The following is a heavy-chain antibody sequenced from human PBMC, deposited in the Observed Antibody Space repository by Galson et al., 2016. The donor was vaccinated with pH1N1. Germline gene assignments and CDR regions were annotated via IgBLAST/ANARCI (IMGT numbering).Heavy chain of an antibody. Sequence: SLRLSCASYAFSVRNNFMTWVRQPPGKALEWVSTIYSDGSTNYGDFVKDRFTVSRDISENTVFLQLNSLRVDDTAVYYCAGDKRRYLDSWGQGTLVTVSP. CDR1: AFSVRNNF. CDR3: AGDKRRYLDS. V-gene: IGHV3-53*01. J-gene: IGHJ4*02. CDR2: IYSDGST.